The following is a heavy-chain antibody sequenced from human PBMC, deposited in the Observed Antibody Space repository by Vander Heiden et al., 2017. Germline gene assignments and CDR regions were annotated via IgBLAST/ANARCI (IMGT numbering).Heavy chain of an antibody. D-gene: IGHD2-8*01. J-gene: IGHJ4*02. Sequence: EVQLVQSGAEGKKPGESLKISCKGSGYSFPKDWIGWVRQMPGKGLEWMGKMYPGDSDTRYSPSFEGQVTMSADKSSSTAYLQWSSLKASDTAIYYCVRRTGYCNNGVCYFVYWGQGTLGTVSS. CDR3: VRRTGYCNNGVCYFVY. V-gene: IGHV5-51*01. CDR1: GYSFPKDW. CDR2: MYPGDSDT.